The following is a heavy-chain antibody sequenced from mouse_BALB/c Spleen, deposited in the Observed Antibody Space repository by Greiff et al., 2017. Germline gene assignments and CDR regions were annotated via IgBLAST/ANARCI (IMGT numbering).Heavy chain of an antibody. V-gene: IGHV5-6-5*01. CDR1: GFTFSSYA. CDR3: ARRGGNYLYYFDY. CDR2: ISSGGST. D-gene: IGHD2-1*01. J-gene: IGHJ2*01. Sequence: EVMLVESGGGLVKPGGSLKLSCAASGFTFSSYAMSWVRQTPEKRLEWVASISSGGSTYYPDSVKGRFTISRDNARNILYLQMSSLRSEDTAMYYCARRGGNYLYYFDYWGQGTTLTVSS.